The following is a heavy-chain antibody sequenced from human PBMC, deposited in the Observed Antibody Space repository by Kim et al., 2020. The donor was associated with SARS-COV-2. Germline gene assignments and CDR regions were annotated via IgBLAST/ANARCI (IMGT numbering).Heavy chain of an antibody. V-gene: IGHV3-15*01. CDR2: IKNKPTGGTT. CDR3: TTFNRQNAFDV. CDR1: AFTLNNVW. J-gene: IGHJ3*01. Sequence: GGSLRPSCAASAFTLNNVWMNWVRQPPGKGLEWLGVIKNKPTGGTTHFAALVEGRFTISRDDSKNMLYLQINSLKTEDTAVYYCTTFNRQNAFDVWGRGT.